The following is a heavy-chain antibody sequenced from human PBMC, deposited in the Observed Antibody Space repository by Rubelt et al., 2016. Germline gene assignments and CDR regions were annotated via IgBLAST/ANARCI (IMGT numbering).Heavy chain of an antibody. CDR1: GFTFSSCG. CDR3: VRVRTTVYYGMDV. V-gene: IGHV3-33*01. J-gene: IGHJ6*02. D-gene: IGHD4-17*01. CDR2: IWYDGSNK. Sequence: GGGVVQPGRSLRLSCAASGFTFSSCGMHWVRQAPGKGLEWVAVIWYDGSNKYYADSVKGRFTISGDNSKNTLYLQMNSLRAEDTAVYYCVRVRTTVYYGMDVWGQGTTVTVSS.